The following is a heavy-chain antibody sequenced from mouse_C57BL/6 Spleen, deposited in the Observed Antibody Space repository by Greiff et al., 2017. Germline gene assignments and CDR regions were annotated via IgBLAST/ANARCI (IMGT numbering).Heavy chain of an antibody. D-gene: IGHD1-1*01. Sequence: VQLKQPGAELVMPGASVKLSCKASGYTFTSYWMHWVKQRPGQGLEWIGEIDPSDSYTNYNQKFKGKSTLTVDKSSSTAYMQLSSLTSEDSAVYYCARYLYGSSWYFDVWGTGTTVTVSS. V-gene: IGHV1-69*01. CDR2: IDPSDSYT. CDR3: ARYLYGSSWYFDV. J-gene: IGHJ1*03. CDR1: GYTFTSYW.